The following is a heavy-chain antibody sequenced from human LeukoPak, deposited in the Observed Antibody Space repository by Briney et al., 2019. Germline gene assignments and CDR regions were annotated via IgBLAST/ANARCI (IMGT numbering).Heavy chain of an antibody. CDR2: IYSGGST. D-gene: IGHD3-9*01. Sequence: GGSLRLSCAASGFTFSSYAMSWVRQAPGKGLEWVSVIYSGGSTYYADSVKGRLTISRDNSKNTLYLQMNSLRAEDTAVYYCASGGEGILTGYYNPPPVDYWGQGTLVTVSS. J-gene: IGHJ4*02. CDR3: ASGGEGILTGYYNPPPVDY. CDR1: GFTFSSYA. V-gene: IGHV3-53*01.